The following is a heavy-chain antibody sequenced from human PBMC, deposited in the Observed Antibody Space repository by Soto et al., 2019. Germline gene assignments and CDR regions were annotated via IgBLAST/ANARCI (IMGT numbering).Heavy chain of an antibody. Sequence: LSLTCTVSGGSISTSNYYWGWVRQPPGKGLDWIGNIYYSGTTYYNPSLKSRVTISVDTSKNQFSLKLNSVTAADTAVYYCATFVVPASRRTDFDFWGPGTLVTVSS. J-gene: IGHJ4*02. CDR3: ATFVVPASRRTDFDF. D-gene: IGHD2-21*02. CDR2: IYYSGTT. CDR1: GGSISTSNYY. V-gene: IGHV4-39*01.